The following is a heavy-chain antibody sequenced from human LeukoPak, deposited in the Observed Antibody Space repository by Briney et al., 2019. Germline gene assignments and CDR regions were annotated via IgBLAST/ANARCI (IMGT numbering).Heavy chain of an antibody. Sequence: GGSLRLSCAASGFTFGSYWMSWVRQAPEKGLEWVANIKQDGSEKYYVDSVKGRFTISRDNAKNSLYLQMNSLRAEDTAVYYCARDGGYCSSTSCRQFDYWGQGTLVTVSS. CDR3: ARDGGYCSSTSCRQFDY. V-gene: IGHV3-7*01. D-gene: IGHD2-2*01. J-gene: IGHJ4*02. CDR1: GFTFGSYW. CDR2: IKQDGSEK.